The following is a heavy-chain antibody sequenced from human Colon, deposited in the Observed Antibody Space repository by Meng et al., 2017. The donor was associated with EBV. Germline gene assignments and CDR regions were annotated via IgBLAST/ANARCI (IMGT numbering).Heavy chain of an antibody. CDR3: ARGGYYSFDY. D-gene: IGHD5-18*01. CDR2: ISHSGST. J-gene: IGHJ4*02. V-gene: IGHV4-4*02. Sequence: QGQLTRSGPGLVMPSETRALPGAVSGGSSSSVYWWTWVRQAPSKGLEWIGEISHSGSTNYNPSLKSRVTISVDKSKNQFSLKLTSVTAADTAVYYCARGGYYSFDYWGQRTLVTVSS. CDR1: GGSSSSVYW.